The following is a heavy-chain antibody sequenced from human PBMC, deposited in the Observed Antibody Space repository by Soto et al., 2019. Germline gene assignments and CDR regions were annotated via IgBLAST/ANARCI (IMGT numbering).Heavy chain of an antibody. CDR2: IGTAGDT. CDR1: GFTFSSYD. CDR3: ARSDPSVDTAMVNVPVY. V-gene: IGHV3-13*01. J-gene: IGHJ4*02. D-gene: IGHD5-18*01. Sequence: PGGSLRLSCAASGFTFSSYDMHWVRQATGKGLEWVSAIGTAGDTYYPGSVKGRFTISRENAKNSLYLQMNSLRAEDTAVYYCARSDPSVDTAMVNVPVYSCQRTLVTDSS.